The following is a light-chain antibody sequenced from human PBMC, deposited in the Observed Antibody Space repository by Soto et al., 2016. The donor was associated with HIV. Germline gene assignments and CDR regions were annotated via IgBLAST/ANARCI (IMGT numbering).Light chain of an antibody. CDR1: NIGSRS. CDR3: QVWDSSSDHWV. Sequence: ELTQPPSVSLAPGKTAEIPCGGNNIGSRSVHWYQQKPGQAPVLVLFDDAERPSGIPERFSGSNSGHTATLTISRVEAGDEADYYCQVWDSSSDHWVFGGGTKLTVL. V-gene: IGLV3-21*03. CDR2: DDA. J-gene: IGLJ3*02.